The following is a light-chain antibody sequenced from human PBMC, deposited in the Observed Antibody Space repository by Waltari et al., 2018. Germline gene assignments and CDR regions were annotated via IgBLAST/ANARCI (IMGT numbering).Light chain of an antibody. CDR1: QGIGNY. V-gene: IGKV1-16*02. CDR3: QQYNNYPYT. CDR2: DAS. J-gene: IGKJ2*01. Sequence: DIQMTQSPSSLSASVGDRVTITCRASQGIGNYLAWFQQKSGQAPKSLIYDASSLQSGVPSKFSGSGSGRDFTLTISSLQPEDFATYYCQQYNNYPYTFGQGTKLEIE.